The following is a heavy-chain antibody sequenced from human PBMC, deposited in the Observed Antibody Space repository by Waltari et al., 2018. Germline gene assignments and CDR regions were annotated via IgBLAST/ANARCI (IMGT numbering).Heavy chain of an antibody. V-gene: IGHV1-2*02. CDR1: GYTFTAYY. Sequence: QVQLVQSGAEVKEPGASVKVSCRASGYTFTAYYIHWVRQAPGQGLEWMGWINPNTGGTNYAQKFKGRVTMTRDRSITTAYMELNSLKSDDTAVYSCARGRLVGTTRRDYSYYYYMDVWGKGTAVTVSS. D-gene: IGHD1-26*01. J-gene: IGHJ6*03. CDR2: INPNTGGT. CDR3: ARGRLVGTTRRDYSYYYYMDV.